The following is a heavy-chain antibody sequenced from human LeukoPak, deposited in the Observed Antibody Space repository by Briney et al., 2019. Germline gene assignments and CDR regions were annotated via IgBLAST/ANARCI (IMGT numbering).Heavy chain of an antibody. CDR2: INPNSGGT. CDR3: ARVYSGYDPDDY. V-gene: IGHV1-2*02. Sequence: GASVTVSFTASGYTFTVYYMHWVRQAPGQGLEWMGWINPNSGGTNYAQKFQGRVTMTRDTSISTAYMELSRLRSDDTAVYYCARVYSGYDPDDYWGQGTLVTVSS. D-gene: IGHD5-12*01. CDR1: GYTFTVYY. J-gene: IGHJ4*02.